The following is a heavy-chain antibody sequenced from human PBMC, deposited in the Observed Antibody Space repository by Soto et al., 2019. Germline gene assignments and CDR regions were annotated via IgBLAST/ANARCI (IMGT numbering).Heavy chain of an antibody. CDR2: INPNTGGT. J-gene: IGHJ3*02. V-gene: IGHV1-2*04. CDR3: ARASTGPNCRLMIVVVVTIGLGGGDAFEI. D-gene: IGHD3-22*01. CDR1: GYTFTSYY. Sequence: ASVKVSCKASGYTFTSYYVHWVRQAPGQGLEWMGWINPNTGGTNYAQKFQGWVTMTRDTSISTAYMEMSRLRSDDTAMYYCARASTGPNCRLMIVVVVTIGLGGGDAFEIWGQGTMVTVSS.